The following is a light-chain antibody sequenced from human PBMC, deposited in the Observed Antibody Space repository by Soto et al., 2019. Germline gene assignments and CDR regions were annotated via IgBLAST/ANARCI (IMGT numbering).Light chain of an antibody. Sequence: EIVMTQSPATLSVSPGETVTLSCRASQSISSHLAWYQQKPGQAPRLLMHDASARATGIPARFSASGSGTEFTLTISSLQSEDFAVYYCQQYHYWWTFGQGTKVEIK. CDR3: QQYHYWWT. CDR2: DAS. CDR1: QSISSH. J-gene: IGKJ1*01. V-gene: IGKV3-15*01.